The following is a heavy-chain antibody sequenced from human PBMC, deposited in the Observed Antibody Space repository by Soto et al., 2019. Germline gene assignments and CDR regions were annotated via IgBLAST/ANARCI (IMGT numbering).Heavy chain of an antibody. CDR2: INHSGST. J-gene: IGHJ6*02. D-gene: IGHD3-3*01. Sequence: PSETLSHTCAVYGGSFSGYYWSWIRQPPGKGLEWIGEINHSGSTNYNPSLKSRVTISVDTSKNQFSLKLSSVTAADTAVYYCARARYYDFWSGYYTEEFYYYYGMDVWGQGTTVTVSS. CDR1: GGSFSGYY. CDR3: ARARYYDFWSGYYTEEFYYYYGMDV. V-gene: IGHV4-34*01.